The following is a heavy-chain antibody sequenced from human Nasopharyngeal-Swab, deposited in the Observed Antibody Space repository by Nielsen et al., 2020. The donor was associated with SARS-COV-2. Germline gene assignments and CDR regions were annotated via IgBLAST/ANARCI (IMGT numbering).Heavy chain of an antibody. Sequence: GGSLRLSCAASGFTFSDYYMSWIRQAPGKGLEWASYISSSSSTIYYADSVKGRFTISRDNAKNSLYLQMNSLRAEDTAVYYCARTSSQYCSGGSCYFPLDYWGQGTLVTVSS. J-gene: IGHJ4*02. V-gene: IGHV3-11*04. CDR1: GFTFSDYY. CDR2: ISSSSSTI. CDR3: ARTSSQYCSGGSCYFPLDY. D-gene: IGHD2-15*01.